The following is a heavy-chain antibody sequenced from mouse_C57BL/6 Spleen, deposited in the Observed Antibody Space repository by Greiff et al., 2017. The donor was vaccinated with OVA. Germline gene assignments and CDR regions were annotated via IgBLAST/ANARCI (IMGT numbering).Heavy chain of an antibody. CDR2: ILPGSGST. V-gene: IGHV1-9*01. CDR3: ARRDPDDENWYFDV. CDR1: GYTFTGSW. D-gene: IGHD2-3*01. J-gene: IGHJ1*03. Sequence: QVQLQQSGAELMKPGASVQLSCKATGYTFTGSWLEWVKQRPGHGLEWIGEILPGSGSTNYNEKFKGKATFTADTSSNTAYMQLSSLTTEDSAIYYGARRDPDDENWYFDVWGTGTTVTVAS.